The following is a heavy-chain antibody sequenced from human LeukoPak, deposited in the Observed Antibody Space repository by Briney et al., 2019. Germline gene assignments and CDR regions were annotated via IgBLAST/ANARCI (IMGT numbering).Heavy chain of an antibody. V-gene: IGHV3-7*03. CDR1: GFTFSSYW. D-gene: IGHD3-10*01. J-gene: IGHJ6*03. CDR2: IKQDGSEK. Sequence: GGSLRLSCAASGFTFSSYWMSWVRQAPGKGLEWVANIKQDGSEKYYVDSVKGRFTISRDNAKNSLYLQMNSLRAEDTALYYCARDRGLSPYYYYYYMDVWGKGTTVTVSS. CDR3: ARDRGLSPYYYYYYMDV.